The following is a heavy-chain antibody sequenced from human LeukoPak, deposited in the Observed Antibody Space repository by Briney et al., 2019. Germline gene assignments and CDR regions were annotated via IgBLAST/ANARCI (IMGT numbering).Heavy chain of an antibody. CDR3: ARVVAAAGIDY. J-gene: IGHJ4*02. D-gene: IGHD6-13*01. CDR2: ISSSSSYI. V-gene: IGHV3-21*01. Sequence: PGGSLRLSCAASGFAFSSYSMNWVRQAPGKGLEWVSSISSSSSYIYYADSVKGRFTISRDNAKNSLYLQMNSLRAEDTAVYYCARVVAAAGIDYWGQGTLVTVSS. CDR1: GFAFSSYS.